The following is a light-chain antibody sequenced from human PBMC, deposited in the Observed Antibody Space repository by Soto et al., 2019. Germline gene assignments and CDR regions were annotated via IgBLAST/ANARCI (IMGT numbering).Light chain of an antibody. CDR2: DVS. Sequence: QSVLTQPASVSGSPGQPITISCTGTSSDVGGYNYVSWYQQHPGKTPKLMIYDVSNRPSGVSNRFSGSKSGNTASLTISGLQAEDEADYYCSSYTSSSTPYVVFGGGTQLTVL. V-gene: IGLV2-14*01. CDR3: SSYTSSSTPYVV. J-gene: IGLJ2*01. CDR1: SSDVGGYNY.